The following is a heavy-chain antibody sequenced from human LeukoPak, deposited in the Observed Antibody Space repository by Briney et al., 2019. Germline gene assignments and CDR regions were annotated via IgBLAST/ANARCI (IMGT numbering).Heavy chain of an antibody. CDR2: IIPSLDVA. CDR1: GDTFIPYT. J-gene: IGHJ4*02. V-gene: IGHV1-69*04. D-gene: IGHD2-15*01. Sequence: SVKVSCKASGDTFIPYTFSWVRQAPGQGLEWIGRIIPSLDVANYAHKFQGRVTISVDRDTATTYMEVTSLRSEDTAIYYCARDHCSPGTCLGGHWGQGTLVTVSS. CDR3: ARDHCSPGTCLGGH.